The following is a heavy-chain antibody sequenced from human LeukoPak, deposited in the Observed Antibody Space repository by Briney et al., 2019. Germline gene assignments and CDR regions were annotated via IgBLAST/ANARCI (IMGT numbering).Heavy chain of an antibody. CDR3: ASLPTWYYYMDV. Sequence: SETLSLTCAVYGGSFSGYYWSWIRQPPGKGLEWIGEINHSGSTNYNPSLKSRVTISVDTSKNQFSLKLSSVTAADTAVYYCASLPTWYYYMDVWGKGTTVTISS. V-gene: IGHV4-34*01. CDR2: INHSGST. CDR1: GGSFSGYY. J-gene: IGHJ6*03. D-gene: IGHD3-16*01.